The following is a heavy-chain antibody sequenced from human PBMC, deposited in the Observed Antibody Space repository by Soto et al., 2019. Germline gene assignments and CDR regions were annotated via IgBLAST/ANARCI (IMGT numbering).Heavy chain of an antibody. J-gene: IGHJ5*02. V-gene: IGHV4-31*03. Sequence: SETLSLTCTVSGGSISSGGYYWSWIRQHPGKGLEWIEYIYYSGSTYYNPSLKSRVTISVDTSKNQFSLKVSSVTAADTAVYYCARESSGSYYNWSDWFDPWGQGTLVTVSS. D-gene: IGHD3-10*01. CDR1: GGSISSGGYY. CDR3: ARESSGSYYNWSDWFDP. CDR2: IYYSGST.